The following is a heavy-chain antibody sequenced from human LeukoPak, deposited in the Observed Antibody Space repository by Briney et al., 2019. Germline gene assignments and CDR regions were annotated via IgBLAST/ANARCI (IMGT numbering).Heavy chain of an antibody. J-gene: IGHJ4*02. V-gene: IGHV4-59*01. CDR2: IHYSGST. CDR3: ARVLVGIEFDY. CDR1: GGSISGYY. Sequence: SETLSLTCTVSGGSISGYYWSWIRQPPGKGLEWIGYIHYSGSTNYNPSLKSRVTISVDTSKNQFSLKLSSVTAADTAVYYCARVLVGIEFDYWGQGTLVTVSS. D-gene: IGHD2-21*01.